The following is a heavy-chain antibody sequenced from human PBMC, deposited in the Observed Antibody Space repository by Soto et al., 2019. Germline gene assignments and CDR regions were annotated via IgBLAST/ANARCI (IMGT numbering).Heavy chain of an antibody. J-gene: IGHJ6*02. CDR3: ARNSRSGNSRLDGMAV. V-gene: IGHV5-51*01. CDR2: IYPGDSDT. CDR1: GYSFTSYW. D-gene: IGHD3-10*01. Sequence: GEALRVSCKGSGYSFTSYWIGGVRQMPGKGLEWMGIIYPGDSDTRYSPSFQGQVTLSADKSISTAYLQWSSLKASDTAMYYCARNSRSGNSRLDGMAVRGQGTPV.